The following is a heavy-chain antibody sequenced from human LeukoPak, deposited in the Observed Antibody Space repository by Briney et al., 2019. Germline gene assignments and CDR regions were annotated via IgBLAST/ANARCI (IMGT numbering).Heavy chain of an antibody. J-gene: IGHJ6*03. CDR1: GFTFSSYG. D-gene: IGHD5-18*01. CDR2: IRYDGSNK. CDR3: AKGVDTAMVMLNRLGYHYYMDV. Sequence: PGGSLRLSCAASGFTFSSYGMHWVRQAPGKGLEWVAFIRYDGSNKYYADSVKGRFTISRDNSKNTLYLQMNSLRAEDTAVYYCAKGVDTAMVMLNRLGYHYYMDVWGKGTTVTVSS. V-gene: IGHV3-30*02.